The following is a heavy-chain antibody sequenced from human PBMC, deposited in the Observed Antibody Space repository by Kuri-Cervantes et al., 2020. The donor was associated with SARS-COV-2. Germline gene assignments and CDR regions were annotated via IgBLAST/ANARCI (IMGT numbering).Heavy chain of an antibody. CDR1: GFTFSSYA. V-gene: IGHV3-23*01. CDR2: ISGSGGST. Sequence: GGSLRLSCAASGFTFSSYAMSWVRQAPGKGLEWVSAISGSGGSTYYADSVKGRFTISRDNSKNTLYLQMNSLRAEDTAVYYCAKDQRPSYYDFWSGPFDYWGQGTLVTVSS. J-gene: IGHJ4*02. D-gene: IGHD3-3*01. CDR3: AKDQRPSYYDFWSGPFDY.